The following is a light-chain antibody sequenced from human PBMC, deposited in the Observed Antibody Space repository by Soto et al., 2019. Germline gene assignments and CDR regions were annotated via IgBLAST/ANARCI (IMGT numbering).Light chain of an antibody. CDR2: DVS. V-gene: IGLV2-14*03. J-gene: IGLJ1*01. CDR3: SSYTTSSTYV. CDR1: SSDVGGYNY. Sequence: QSVLTQPASVSGFPGQSITISCTGTSSDVGGYNYVSWYQQHPGKAPKLMIYDVSNRPSGVSNRFSGFKSGNTASLTISGLHAEDEADYYCSSYTTSSTYVFGNGTKVTVL.